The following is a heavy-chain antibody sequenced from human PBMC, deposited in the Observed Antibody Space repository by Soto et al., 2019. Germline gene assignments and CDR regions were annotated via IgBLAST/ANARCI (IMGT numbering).Heavy chain of an antibody. V-gene: IGHV1-58*02. J-gene: IGHJ5*02. CDR1: GFSNSRSG. CDR2: IVGGSGNT. D-gene: IGHD1-1*01. Sequence: GASVKVACKAPGFSNSRSGIDGRRQARGQRVGWIGWIVGGSGNTNYAQKFQERVTITRDVSTNTAYMELTSLRSEATAVYFCAADLAPTDRYNWFEPWGQGTLVTVS. CDR3: AADLAPTDRYNWFEP.